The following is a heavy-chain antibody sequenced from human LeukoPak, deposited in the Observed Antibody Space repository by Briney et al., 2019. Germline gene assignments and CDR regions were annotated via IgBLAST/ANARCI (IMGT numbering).Heavy chain of an antibody. CDR2: IYSDGST. Sequence: GGSLRLSCAAPGFTVSSNFMSWVRQASGKGLEWVSIIYSDGSTYYADSVKGRFTISRDNSKNTLYLQMNSLRAEDTAVYYCAKNYVDTGMVYYYYKDVWGKGTTVTVSS. D-gene: IGHD5-18*01. J-gene: IGHJ6*03. V-gene: IGHV3-53*01. CDR1: GFTVSSNF. CDR3: AKNYVDTGMVYYYYKDV.